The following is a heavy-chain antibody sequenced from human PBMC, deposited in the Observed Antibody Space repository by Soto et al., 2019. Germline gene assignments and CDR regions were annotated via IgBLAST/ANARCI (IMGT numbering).Heavy chain of an antibody. D-gene: IGHD3-3*01. CDR1: GFTFSSYW. V-gene: IGHV3-7*01. Sequence: GGSLRLSCAASGFTFSSYWMSWVRQAPGKGLEWVANIEQDGIEKYYVYSVKGRLTISRDNAKNSLYLQMNSLRAEDTAVYYCARDFFLPCDFWSGYYPDYWGQGTLVTVSS. J-gene: IGHJ4*02. CDR2: IEQDGIEK. CDR3: ARDFFLPCDFWSGYYPDY.